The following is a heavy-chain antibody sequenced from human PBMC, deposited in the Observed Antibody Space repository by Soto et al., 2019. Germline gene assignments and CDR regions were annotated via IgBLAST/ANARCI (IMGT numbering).Heavy chain of an antibody. CDR3: ASHPRDSSGYWYYFDY. D-gene: IGHD3-22*01. CDR1: GFTFSSHS. CDR2: ISSSSTYI. Sequence: PWGSLRLSCAASGFTFSSHSMNWVRQAPGKGLEWVSSISSSSTYIYYADSVKGRFTISRDNAKNSLYLQMNSLRAEDTAVYYCASHPRDSSGYWYYFDYWGQGTLVTVSS. V-gene: IGHV3-21*01. J-gene: IGHJ4*02.